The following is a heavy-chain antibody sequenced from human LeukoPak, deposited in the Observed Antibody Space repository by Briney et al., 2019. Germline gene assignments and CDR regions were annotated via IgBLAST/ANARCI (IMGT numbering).Heavy chain of an antibody. J-gene: IGHJ4*02. CDR3: AKDWIQFNRVFDCFDS. Sequence: GGSLRLSCATSGSPFETNAMSWVRQAPGKGLEWVATIGNTETFYADSVAGRFTISRDNSKNTVNLQMNRLRVEDTAIYYCAKDWIQFNRVFDCFDSWGQGTLVTVSS. CDR2: IGNTET. CDR1: GSPFETNA. V-gene: IGHV3-23*01. D-gene: IGHD5-18*01.